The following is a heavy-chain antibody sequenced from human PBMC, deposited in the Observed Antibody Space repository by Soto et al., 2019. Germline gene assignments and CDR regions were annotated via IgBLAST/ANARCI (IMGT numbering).Heavy chain of an antibody. J-gene: IGHJ6*02. CDR2: IDPSDSYT. V-gene: IGHV5-10-1*01. D-gene: IGHD4-4*01. Sequence: GESLKISCKGSGYSFTSHWISWVRQIPGEGLEWMGRIDPSDSYTNYSPSFQGHVTISADKSISTAYLQWSSLKASDTAMYYCARHTMTTWGGSHYGMDVWGQGTTVTVSS. CDR3: ARHTMTTWGGSHYGMDV. CDR1: GYSFTSHW.